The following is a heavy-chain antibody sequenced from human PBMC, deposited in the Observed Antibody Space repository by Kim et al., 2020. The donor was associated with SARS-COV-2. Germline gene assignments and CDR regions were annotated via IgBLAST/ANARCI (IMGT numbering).Heavy chain of an antibody. D-gene: IGHD3-10*01. CDR1: GGSFSGYY. Sequence: SETLSLTCAVYGGSFSGYYWSWIRQPPGKGLEWIGEINHSGSTNYNPSLKNRGTISVDTSKNQFPLKLSSVTAADTAVYYCATRRGQPGGYDYGGQGTLVTVSS. CDR3: ATRRGQPGGYDY. V-gene: IGHV4-34*01. CDR2: INHSGST. J-gene: IGHJ4*02.